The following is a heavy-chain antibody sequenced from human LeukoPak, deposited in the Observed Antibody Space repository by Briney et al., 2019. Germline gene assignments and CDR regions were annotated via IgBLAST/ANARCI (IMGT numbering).Heavy chain of an antibody. Sequence: PSGTLSLTCAVYGGSFSGYYWSWIRQPPGKGLEWIGEINHSGSTNYNPSLKSRVTISVDTSKNQFSLKLSSVTAADTAVYYCARGGPYDILTGYDFDYWGQGTLVTVSS. CDR1: GGSFSGYY. CDR3: ARGGPYDILTGYDFDY. V-gene: IGHV4-34*01. J-gene: IGHJ4*02. CDR2: INHSGST. D-gene: IGHD3-9*01.